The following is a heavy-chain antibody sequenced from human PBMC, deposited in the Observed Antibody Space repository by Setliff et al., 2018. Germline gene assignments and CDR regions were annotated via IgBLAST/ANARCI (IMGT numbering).Heavy chain of an antibody. Sequence: PSETLSLTCAVSNFSINSGYTWGWIRQPPGKGLEWIGTMFDNVGTFYNPSLKSRVTMSVDTSKGELSLKLSSVTAADTALYFCARERQGGFLEWSPFDSWGQGILVTV. CDR2: MFDNVGT. D-gene: IGHD3-3*01. J-gene: IGHJ4*02. CDR3: ARERQGGFLEWSPFDS. CDR1: NFSINSGYT. V-gene: IGHV4-38-2*02.